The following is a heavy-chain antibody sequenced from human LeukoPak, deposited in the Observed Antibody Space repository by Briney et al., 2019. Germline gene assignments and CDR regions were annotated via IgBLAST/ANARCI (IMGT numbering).Heavy chain of an antibody. D-gene: IGHD6-19*01. CDR1: GGSISSSSYY. Sequence: SETLSLTCTVSGGSISSSSYYWGWIRQPPVKGLEWIGSIYYSGSTYYNPSLKSRVTISVDTSKNQLSLKLSSVTAADTAVYYCARDMWLVRSFDYWGQGTLVTVSS. CDR2: IYYSGST. V-gene: IGHV4-39*07. CDR3: ARDMWLVRSFDY. J-gene: IGHJ4*02.